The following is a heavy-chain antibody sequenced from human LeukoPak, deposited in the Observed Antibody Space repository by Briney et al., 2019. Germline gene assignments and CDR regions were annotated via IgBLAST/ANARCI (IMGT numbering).Heavy chain of an antibody. CDR1: GYTFTSYG. CDR3: ARRGYDFWSGYYDNWFDP. D-gene: IGHD3-3*01. Sequence: GASVKVSCKASGYTFTSYGISWVRQAPGQGLEWMGWISAYNGNTNHAQQLQGRVTMTTDTSTSTAYMELRSLRSDDTAVYYCARRGYDFWSGYYDNWFDPWGQGTLVTVSS. J-gene: IGHJ5*02. CDR2: ISAYNGNT. V-gene: IGHV1-18*01.